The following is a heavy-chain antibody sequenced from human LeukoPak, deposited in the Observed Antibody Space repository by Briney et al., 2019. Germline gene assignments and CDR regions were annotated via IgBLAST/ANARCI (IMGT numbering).Heavy chain of an antibody. D-gene: IGHD3-22*01. CDR2: IYPGDSDT. J-gene: IGHJ4*02. CDR1: GYSFTSYW. CDR3: ARRMANYDSSGYYYDY. Sequence: GESLKISCKGSGYSFTSYWIGWVRQMPGKGLEWMGIIYPGDSDTRYSPSFQGQVTISADKSTSTAYLRWSSLKASDTAMYYCARRMANYDSSGYYYDYWGQGTLVTVSS. V-gene: IGHV5-51*01.